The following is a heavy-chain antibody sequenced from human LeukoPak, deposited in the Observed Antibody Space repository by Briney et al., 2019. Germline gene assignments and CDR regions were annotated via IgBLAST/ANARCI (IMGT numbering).Heavy chain of an antibody. CDR3: ARMPPNDFWPKTYYFDY. V-gene: IGHV1-2*02. CDR1: GYTFTGYY. CDR2: INPNSGGT. Sequence: ASVKVSSKASGYTFTGYYMHWVRQAPGQGLEWMGWINPNSGGTNYAQKFQGRVTMTRDTSISTAYMELSRLRSDDTAVYYCARMPPNDFWPKTYYFDYWGQGTLVTVSS. J-gene: IGHJ4*02. D-gene: IGHD3-3*01.